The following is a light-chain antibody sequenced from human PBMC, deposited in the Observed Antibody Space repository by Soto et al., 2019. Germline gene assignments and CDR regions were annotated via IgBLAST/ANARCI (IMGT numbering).Light chain of an antibody. Sequence: DIVMTQSPDSLAVSLGERATINCKSSQSVLTSSNNKNFLAWYQQKPGQPPKLLIYWASTRESGVPDRFSGSGSGTDFTLTISSLQTEDVAVYYCLQYYSIPYTFGQGTKLEIK. J-gene: IGKJ2*01. V-gene: IGKV4-1*01. CDR2: WAS. CDR1: QSVLTSSNNKNF. CDR3: LQYYSIPYT.